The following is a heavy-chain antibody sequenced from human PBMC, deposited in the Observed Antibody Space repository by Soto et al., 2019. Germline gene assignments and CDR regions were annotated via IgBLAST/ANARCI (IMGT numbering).Heavy chain of an antibody. CDR2: ISYDGSNK. CDR3: ARGPYCSSTSCSGAVLGAFDI. Sequence: QVQLVESGGGVVQPGRSLRLSCAASGFPFSSCAMYWVRQAPGKGLEWVAVISYDGSNKYYADSVKGRFTISRDNSKNTLYLQMNSLGTEDTAVYYYARGPYCSSTSCSGAVLGAFDIWGQGTMVTVSS. D-gene: IGHD2-2*01. J-gene: IGHJ3*02. V-gene: IGHV3-30-3*01. CDR1: GFPFSSCA.